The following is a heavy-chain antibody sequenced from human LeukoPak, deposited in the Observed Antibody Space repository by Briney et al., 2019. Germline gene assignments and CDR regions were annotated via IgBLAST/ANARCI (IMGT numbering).Heavy chain of an antibody. J-gene: IGHJ4*02. Sequence: GGSLRLSCAASGFTFSSYWMHWVRQAPGKGLVWVSRISSEGSSISYADSVKGRFTISRDNAKNTLYLQMNGLRAEDTAVYYCVRDLNYYGLDYWGQGVLVTVSS. D-gene: IGHD3-16*01. V-gene: IGHV3-74*01. CDR2: ISSEGSSI. CDR1: GFTFSSYW. CDR3: VRDLNYYGLDY.